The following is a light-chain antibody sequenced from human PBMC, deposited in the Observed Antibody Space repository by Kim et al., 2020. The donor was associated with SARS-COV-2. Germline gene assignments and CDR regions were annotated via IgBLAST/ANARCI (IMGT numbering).Light chain of an antibody. J-gene: IGKJ2*01. CDR1: QSVSSN. V-gene: IGKV3-15*01. CDR3: QQCNNWPYT. CDR2: GAS. Sequence: SVSPGERATLSCRASQSVSSNLAWYQQKPGQAPRLLIYGASTGATGIPARFSGSGSGTEFTLTISSLQSEDFAVYYCQQCNNWPYTFGQGTKLEI.